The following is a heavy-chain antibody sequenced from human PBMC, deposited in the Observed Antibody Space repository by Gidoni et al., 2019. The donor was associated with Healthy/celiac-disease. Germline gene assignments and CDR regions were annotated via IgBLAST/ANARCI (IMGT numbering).Heavy chain of an antibody. D-gene: IGHD2-2*01. CDR2: ISAYNGNT. CDR1: GYTFTSYG. CDR3: ARDFHGLFVVVPAANWFDP. V-gene: IGHV1-18*01. Sequence: QVQLVQSGAEVKKPGASVKVSCKASGYTFTSYGISWVRQAPGQGLEWMGWISAYNGNTNYAQKLQGRVTVTTDTSTSTAYMELRSLRSDDTAVYYCARDFHGLFVVVPAANWFDPWGQGTLVTVSS. J-gene: IGHJ5*02.